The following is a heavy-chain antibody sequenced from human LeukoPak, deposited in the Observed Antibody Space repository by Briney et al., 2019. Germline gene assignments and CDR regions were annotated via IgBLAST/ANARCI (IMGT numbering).Heavy chain of an antibody. CDR2: INHSGST. J-gene: IGHJ6*03. V-gene: IGHV4-34*01. Sequence: SETLSLTCAVYGGSFSGYYWSWIRQPPGKGLEWIGEINHSGSTNYNPSLKSRVTISVDTSKNQFSLKLSSVTAADTAVYYCAREDSSSWYNYYYYMDVWGKGTTVTVSS. CDR3: AREDSSSWYNYYYYMDV. CDR1: GGSFSGYY. D-gene: IGHD6-13*01.